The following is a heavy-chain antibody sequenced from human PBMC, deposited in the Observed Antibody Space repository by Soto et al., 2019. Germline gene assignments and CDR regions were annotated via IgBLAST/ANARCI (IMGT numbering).Heavy chain of an antibody. CDR2: ISAYNGNT. J-gene: IGHJ6*02. V-gene: IGHV1-18*01. D-gene: IGHD3-22*01. Sequence: GASVKVSCKASGYTFTSYGISWVRQAPGQGLEWMGWISAYNGNTNYAQKLQGRVTMTTDTSTSTAYTELRSLRSDDTAVYYCARGYYYDSSPYYYYGMDVWGQGTTVTVSS. CDR1: GYTFTSYG. CDR3: ARGYYYDSSPYYYYGMDV.